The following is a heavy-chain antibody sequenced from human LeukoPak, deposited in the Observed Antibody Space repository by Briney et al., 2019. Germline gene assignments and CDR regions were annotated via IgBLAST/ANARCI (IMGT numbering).Heavy chain of an antibody. CDR3: ARVYCSSTSCHYGMDV. J-gene: IGHJ6*02. CDR2: INPSGGST. D-gene: IGHD2-2*01. V-gene: IGHV1-46*01. Sequence: RGASVKVSCKASGYTFTSYYMHWVRQAPGQGLEWMGIINPSGGSTSYAQKFQGRVTMTRDTSTSTVYMELSSLRSEGTAVYYCARVYCSSTSCHYGMDVWGQGTTVTVSS. CDR1: GYTFTSYY.